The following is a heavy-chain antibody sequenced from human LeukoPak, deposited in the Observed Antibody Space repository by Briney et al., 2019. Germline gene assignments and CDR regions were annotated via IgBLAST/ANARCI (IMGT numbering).Heavy chain of an antibody. J-gene: IGHJ4*02. Sequence: ASVKVFCKVSGYTLTELSMHWVRQAPGKGLEWLGRFDPEDGETIYAQRFQGRVTMTEDTSTNTAYMELSSLRSADSAVYYCATGRLGEYYEDSSGYFAYRGQGTLVTVSS. D-gene: IGHD3-22*01. CDR1: GYTLTELS. CDR3: ATGRLGEYYEDSSGYFAY. CDR2: FDPEDGET. V-gene: IGHV1-24*01.